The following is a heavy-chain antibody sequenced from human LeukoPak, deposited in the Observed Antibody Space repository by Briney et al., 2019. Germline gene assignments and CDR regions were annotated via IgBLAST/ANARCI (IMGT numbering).Heavy chain of an antibody. CDR3: ARGLGIFDY. D-gene: IGHD7-27*01. CDR1: GGSFSRYY. J-gene: IGHJ4*02. CDR2: INHSGST. Sequence: SETLSLTCAVYGGSFSRYYWSWIRQPPGKGLEWIGEINHSGSTNYNPSLKSRVTISVDTSKNQFSLKLSSVTAADTAVYYCARGLGIFDYWGQGTLVTVSS. V-gene: IGHV4-34*01.